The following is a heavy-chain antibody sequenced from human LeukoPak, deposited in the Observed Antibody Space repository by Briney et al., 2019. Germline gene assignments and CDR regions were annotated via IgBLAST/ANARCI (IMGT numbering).Heavy chain of an antibody. V-gene: IGHV3-23*01. CDR2: ISRSGDTT. J-gene: IGHJ4*02. CDR1: GFTFSNYA. CDR3: ADSNYWYPVDY. D-gene: IGHD4-11*01. Sequence: GGSLRLSCAASGFTFSNYAMRWVRQAPGKGLEWVSSISRSGDTTYYADSVKGRFTISRDISKNTLYLQMDTLRAEDTAIYYCADSNYWYPVDYWGQGTLVTVSS.